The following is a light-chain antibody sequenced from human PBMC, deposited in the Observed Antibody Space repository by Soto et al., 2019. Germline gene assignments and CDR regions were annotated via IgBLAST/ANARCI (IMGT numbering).Light chain of an antibody. V-gene: IGKV1-12*01. J-gene: IGKJ4*01. Sequence: DIHMTQSPSSVSASVGDRVTITCQASQDISISLDWYQQKPGKAPKLLMYTASNLQSGVPSRFSGSGSGTDFTFTISSLQAEDFATYYCQQANSFPLTFGGGTKVEIK. CDR2: TAS. CDR3: QQANSFPLT. CDR1: QDISIS.